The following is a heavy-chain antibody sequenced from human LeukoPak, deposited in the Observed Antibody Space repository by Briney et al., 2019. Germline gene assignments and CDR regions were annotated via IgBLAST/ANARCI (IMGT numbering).Heavy chain of an antibody. CDR2: INHSGST. CDR1: GGSFSGYY. D-gene: IGHD3-22*01. CDR3: ARGRKFGIVVVITKTIFDY. V-gene: IGHV4-34*01. Sequence: SETLSLTCAVYGGSFSGYYWSWLRQPPGKGLEWIGEINHSGSTNYNPSLKSRVTISVDTSKNQFSLKLSSVTAADTAVYYCARGRKFGIVVVITKTIFDYWGQGTLVTVSS. J-gene: IGHJ4*02.